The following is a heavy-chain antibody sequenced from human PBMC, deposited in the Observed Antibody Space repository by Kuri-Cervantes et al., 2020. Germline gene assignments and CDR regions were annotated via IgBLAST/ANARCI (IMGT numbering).Heavy chain of an antibody. D-gene: IGHD3-10*01. CDR3: AREIRGGSGIYYNTLFGYYYMDV. CDR1: GGSISSGYY. Sequence: SETLSLTCTVSGGSISSGYYWGWIRQPPGKGLEWIGSIYHSGSTYYNPSLKSRVTISVDTSKNQFSLKLSSVTAADTAVYYCAREIRGGSGIYYNTLFGYYYMDVWGKGTAVTVSS. J-gene: IGHJ6*03. V-gene: IGHV4-38-2*02. CDR2: IYHSGST.